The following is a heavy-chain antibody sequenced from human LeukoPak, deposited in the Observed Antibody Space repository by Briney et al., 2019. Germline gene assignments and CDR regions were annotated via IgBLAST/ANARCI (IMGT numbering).Heavy chain of an antibody. V-gene: IGHV4-59*08. Sequence: SETLSLTCTVSGGSISSYYWSWIRQPPGKGLEWIGYIYYSGSTNYNPSLKSRVTISVDASKNQFSLKLSSVTAADTAVYYCARLRKMDIIVVVAAAYWYFDLWGRGTLVTVSS. CDR2: IYYSGST. CDR1: GGSISSYY. CDR3: ARLRKMDIIVVVAAAYWYFDL. D-gene: IGHD2-15*01. J-gene: IGHJ2*01.